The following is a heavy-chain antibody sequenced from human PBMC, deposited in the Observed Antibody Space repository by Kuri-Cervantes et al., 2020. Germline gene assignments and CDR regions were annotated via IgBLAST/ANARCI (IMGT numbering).Heavy chain of an antibody. Sequence: ASVKVSCKASGYTFTGYYMHWVRQAPGQGLEWMGWINPNSCGTNYAQKVQGRVTITRDTSLSTAYMELSRLRSDDTAVYSCASGGSGYFYWLPPDYWGQGTLVTVSS. D-gene: IGHD3-9*01. CDR3: ASGGSGYFYWLPPDY. V-gene: IGHV1-2*02. J-gene: IGHJ4*02. CDR1: GYTFTGYY. CDR2: INPNSCGT.